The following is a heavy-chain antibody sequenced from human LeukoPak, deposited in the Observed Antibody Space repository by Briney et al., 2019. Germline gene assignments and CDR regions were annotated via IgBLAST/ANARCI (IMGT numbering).Heavy chain of an antibody. CDR2: IYTSGST. V-gene: IGHV4-4*07. CDR3: ARGYGSGWTYYFDY. D-gene: IGHD6-19*01. J-gene: IGHJ4*02. Sequence: PSETLSLTCTVSGGSISSYYWSWIRQPAGKGLEWIGRIYTSGSTNYNPSLKSRVTMSVDTSKNQFSLKLSSVTAADTAVYYCARGYGSGWTYYFDYWGQGTLVTVSS. CDR1: GGSISSYY.